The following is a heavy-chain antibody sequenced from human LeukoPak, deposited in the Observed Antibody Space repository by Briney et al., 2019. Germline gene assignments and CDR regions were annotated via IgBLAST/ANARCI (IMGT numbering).Heavy chain of an antibody. CDR2: IYHSGST. V-gene: IGHV4-30-2*01. CDR3: ARDAGSVVVAGSL. Sequence: SETLSLTCTVPGGSISSGGYYWSWIRQPPGKGLEWIGYIYHSGSTYYNPSLKSRVTISVDRSKNQFSLKLSSVTVADTAVYYCARDAGSVVVAGSLWGQGTLVTVSS. D-gene: IGHD2-15*01. CDR1: GGSISSGGYY. J-gene: IGHJ4*02.